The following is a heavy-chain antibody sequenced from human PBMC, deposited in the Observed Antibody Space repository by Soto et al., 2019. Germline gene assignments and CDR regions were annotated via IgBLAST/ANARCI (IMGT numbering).Heavy chain of an antibody. CDR2: TYYRSKWYN. V-gene: IGHV6-1*01. J-gene: IGHJ5*02. CDR3: ARAPRRSTVTGDWFDP. CDR1: GDIVSATTAA. D-gene: IGHD4-17*01. Sequence: SQTLSLTFHISGDIVSATTAAWNWIRQSPSRVLEWLGRTYYRSKWYNDYAISVKSRITIKPDTSKNQFSLHLTSVTPEDTAVYYCARAPRRSTVTGDWFDPWGQVIMVTV.